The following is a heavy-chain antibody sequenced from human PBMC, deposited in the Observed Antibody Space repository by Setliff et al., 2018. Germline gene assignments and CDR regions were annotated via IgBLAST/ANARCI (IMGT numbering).Heavy chain of an antibody. CDR3: ARDSELGLDALDI. J-gene: IGHJ3*02. CDR2: TFYRSKWYY. CDR1: GDSVSSNGAA. V-gene: IGHV6-1*01. D-gene: IGHD7-27*01. Sequence: SQTLSLTCAISGDSVSSNGAAWNWIRQSPSGGLEWLGRTFYRSKWYYDYAPSVKSRITVNPDTSKNQFSLHLNSVTPEDTAVYYCARDSELGLDALDIWGQGTMVTVSS.